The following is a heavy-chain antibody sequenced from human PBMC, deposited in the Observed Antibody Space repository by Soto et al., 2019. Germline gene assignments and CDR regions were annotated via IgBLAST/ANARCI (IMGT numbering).Heavy chain of an antibody. CDR1: GFTFTSSA. V-gene: IGHV1-58*01. CDR2: IVVGSGNT. D-gene: IGHD1-26*01. J-gene: IGHJ4*02. CDR3: AATLTYSGSYYWGIATEGFDY. Sequence: ASVKVSCKASGFTFTSSAVQWVRQARGQRLEWIGWIVVGSGNTNYAQKFQERVTITRDMSTSTAYMELSSLRSEDTAVYYCAATLTYSGSYYWGIATEGFDYWGQGTLVTVSS.